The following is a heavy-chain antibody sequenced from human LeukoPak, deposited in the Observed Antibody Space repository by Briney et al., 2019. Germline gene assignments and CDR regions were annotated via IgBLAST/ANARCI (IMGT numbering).Heavy chain of an antibody. CDR3: ARVVPTTLMNYFDY. D-gene: IGHD5-12*01. Sequence: ASVKVSCKASGGTFSSYAISWVRQAPGQGLEWMGGIIPIFGTANYAQKFQGRVTITADKSTSTAYMELSSLRSEDTAVYYCARVVPTTLMNYFDYWGQGTRVTVSS. CDR2: IIPIFGTA. CDR1: GGTFSSYA. J-gene: IGHJ4*02. V-gene: IGHV1-69*06.